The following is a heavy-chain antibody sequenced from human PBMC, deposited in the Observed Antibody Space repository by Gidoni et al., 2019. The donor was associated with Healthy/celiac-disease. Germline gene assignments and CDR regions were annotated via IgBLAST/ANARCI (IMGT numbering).Heavy chain of an antibody. V-gene: IGHV1-2*02. CDR1: GYTFTGYY. Sequence: QVQLVQSGAEVKKPGASVKVSCKASGYTFTGYYMHWVRQAPGQGLEWMGWINPNSGGTNYAQKFQGRVTMTRDTSISTAYMELSRLRSDDTAVYYGARDMGSSSWYRDWFDPWGQGTLVTVSS. CDR2: INPNSGGT. J-gene: IGHJ5*02. D-gene: IGHD6-13*01. CDR3: ARDMGSSSWYRDWFDP.